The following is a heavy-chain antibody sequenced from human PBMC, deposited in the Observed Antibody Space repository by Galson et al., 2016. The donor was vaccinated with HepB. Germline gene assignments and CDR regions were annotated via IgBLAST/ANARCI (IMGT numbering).Heavy chain of an antibody. J-gene: IGHJ6*02. Sequence: LRLSCAASGFTFSSYAMSWVRQAPGKGLEWVSGISGRGGSTYYADSVEGRFTISRDNSKNTLYLQMKSLRAEDTAVYYCSKSLLGVTLVSYYYGMDVWGQGTTVTVSS. CDR3: SKSLLGVTLVSYYYGMDV. CDR1: GFTFSSYA. D-gene: IGHD2-21*02. CDR2: ISGRGGST. V-gene: IGHV3-23*01.